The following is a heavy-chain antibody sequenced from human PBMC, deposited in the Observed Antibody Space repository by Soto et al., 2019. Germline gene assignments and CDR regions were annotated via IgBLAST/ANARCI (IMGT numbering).Heavy chain of an antibody. CDR2: ISYDGSNT. J-gene: IGHJ4*02. CDR3: AKGDLDTSMAMAFDY. V-gene: IGHV3-30*18. CDR1: GFTFRSYG. D-gene: IGHD5-18*01. Sequence: QVQLVESGGGVVQPGTSLRLSCAASGFTFRSYGLHWVRRAPGKGLEWVAVISYDGSNTFYTDSVKGRLTISRDNFKNTLYLQMDSLRTEDTAVYYCAKGDLDTSMAMAFDYWGQGTLVTVSS.